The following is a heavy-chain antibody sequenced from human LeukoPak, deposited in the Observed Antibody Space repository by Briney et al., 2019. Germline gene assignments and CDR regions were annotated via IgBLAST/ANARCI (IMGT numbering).Heavy chain of an antibody. CDR3: ARERRDDLGYYYGMDV. CDR2: ISYDGSNK. D-gene: IGHD3-3*01. J-gene: IGHJ6*02. Sequence: GGSLRLSCAASGFTFSSYSMNWVRQAPGKGLEWVAVISYDGSNKYYADSVKGRFTISRDNSKNTLYLQMNSLRAEDTAVYYCARERRDDLGYYYGMDVWGQGTTVTVSS. CDR1: GFTFSSYS. V-gene: IGHV3-30*03.